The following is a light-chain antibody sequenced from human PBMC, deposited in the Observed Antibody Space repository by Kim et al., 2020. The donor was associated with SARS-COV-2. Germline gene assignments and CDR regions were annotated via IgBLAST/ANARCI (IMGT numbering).Light chain of an antibody. Sequence: ASGGDRVTVTCRASRDIGRALAWYQQKPGKAPKLLNYDASTLESGVPSRFSGSGAGSDFTLTITSLQPEDFATYYCQHLNGYPITFGQGTRLEIK. J-gene: IGKJ5*01. CDR3: QHLNGYPIT. CDR2: DAS. V-gene: IGKV1-13*02. CDR1: RDIGRA.